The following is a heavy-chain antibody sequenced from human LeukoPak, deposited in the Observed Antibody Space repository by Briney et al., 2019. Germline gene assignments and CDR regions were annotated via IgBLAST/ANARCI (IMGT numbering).Heavy chain of an antibody. CDR1: GGSFSGYY. CDR2: INHSGST. D-gene: IGHD2-21*02. J-gene: IGHJ6*03. Sequence: NPSETLSLTCAVYGGSFSGYYWSWIRQPPGKGLEWIGEINHSGSTNYNPSLKSRVTISVDTSKNQFSLKLSSVTAADTAVYYCARVGEFVVVTASTHSYYMDVWGKGTTVTVSS. CDR3: ARVGEFVVVTASTHSYYMDV. V-gene: IGHV4-34*01.